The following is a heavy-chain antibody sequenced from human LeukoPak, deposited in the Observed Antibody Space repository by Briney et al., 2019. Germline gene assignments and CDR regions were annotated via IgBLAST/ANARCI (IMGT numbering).Heavy chain of an antibody. Sequence: GGSLRLSCAASGFTFRSYGMHWVRQAPGKGLEWVAVIWYDGSNKYYADSVKGRFTISRDNSKNTLYLQMNSLRAEDTAVYYCARDGGYSGYGSYYYYYGMDVWGQGTTVTVSS. J-gene: IGHJ6*02. V-gene: IGHV3-33*01. CDR3: ARDGGYSGYGSYYYYYGMDV. CDR2: IWYDGSNK. CDR1: GFTFRSYG. D-gene: IGHD5-12*01.